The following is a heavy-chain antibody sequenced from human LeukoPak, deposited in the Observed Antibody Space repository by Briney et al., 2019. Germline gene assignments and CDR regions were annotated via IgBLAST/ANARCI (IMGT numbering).Heavy chain of an antibody. CDR1: GGSISSYY. CDR3: ARGYYDSSGYYYYFDY. Sequence: SETLSLTCTVSGGSISSYYWSWIRQPPGKGLEWIGYIYTSGSTNYNPSLKSRVTISVDTSKNQFSLKLSSVTAADTAVYYCARGYYDSSGYYYYFDYWGLGTLVIVSS. V-gene: IGHV4-4*09. D-gene: IGHD3-22*01. J-gene: IGHJ4*02. CDR2: IYTSGST.